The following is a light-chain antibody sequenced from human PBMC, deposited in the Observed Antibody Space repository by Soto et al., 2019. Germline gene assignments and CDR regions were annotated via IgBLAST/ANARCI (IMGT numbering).Light chain of an antibody. CDR2: AAY. CDR1: QSISNW. CDR3: QQRSDWPTIT. Sequence: PYTLSSSVGDRVTITCRASQSISNWLAWYQRKPGKAPKLLIYAAYRLQSGVPSRFSGSESGTEFTLTITSIEPEDFAVYYCQQRSDWPTITFRQGTRLEI. J-gene: IGKJ5*01. V-gene: IGKV1-5*01.